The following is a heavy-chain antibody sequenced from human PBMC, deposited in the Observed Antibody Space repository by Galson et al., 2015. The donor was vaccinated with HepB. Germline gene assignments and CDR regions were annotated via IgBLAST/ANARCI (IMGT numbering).Heavy chain of an antibody. D-gene: IGHD6-13*01. CDR3: ARDLYSSSWTGGGWFDP. Sequence: SLRLSCAASGFTFSSYAMHWVRQAPGKGLEWVAVISYDGSNKYYADSVKGRFTISRDNSKNTLYLQMNSLRAEDTAVYYCARDLYSSSWTGGGWFDPWGQGTLVTVSS. V-gene: IGHV3-30-3*01. CDR2: ISYDGSNK. J-gene: IGHJ5*02. CDR1: GFTFSSYA.